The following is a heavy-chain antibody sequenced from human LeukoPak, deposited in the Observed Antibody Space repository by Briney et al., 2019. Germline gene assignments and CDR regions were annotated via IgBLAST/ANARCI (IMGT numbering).Heavy chain of an antibody. CDR3: SRHGIYCFDY. V-gene: IGHV3-7*03. J-gene: IGHJ4*02. CDR2: IMPDGSEQ. D-gene: IGHD1-1*01. CDR1: GFTFSSYA. Sequence: PGGSLRLSCAASGFTFSSYAMNWVRQAPGKGLECVAHIMPDGSEQDYVDSVKGRFTISRDNAKNSLYLQMNSLRAEDTAVYYCSRHGIYCFDYWGQGALVTVSS.